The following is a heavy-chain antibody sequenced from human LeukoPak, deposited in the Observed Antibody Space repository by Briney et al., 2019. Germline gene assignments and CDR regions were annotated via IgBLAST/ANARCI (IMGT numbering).Heavy chain of an antibody. CDR1: GYTFIDYY. CDR3: GRSFGNYYGSGSPPLYFDY. D-gene: IGHD3-10*01. Sequence: ASVKVSCKASGYTFIDYYMHWVRQAPGQGLEWIGWISPNSGGTKYVQKFQGRVTMTRDTSITTVYMELRSLRIDDTAVYYCGRSFGNYYGSGSPPLYFDYWGQGTLVTVSS. V-gene: IGHV1-2*02. CDR2: ISPNSGGT. J-gene: IGHJ4*02.